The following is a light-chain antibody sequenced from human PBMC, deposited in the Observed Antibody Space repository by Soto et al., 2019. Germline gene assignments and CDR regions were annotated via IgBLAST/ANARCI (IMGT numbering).Light chain of an antibody. CDR3: QSYDSSLSGSEYV. Sequence: QSVLTQPPSVSGAPGQRVTISCTGSSSNIGAGYDVHWYQQLPGTAPKLLIYGNSNRPSGVPDRFSGSKSGTSASLAITGLQAEDEADYYCQSYDSSLSGSEYVFGTGTKVTV. J-gene: IGLJ1*01. CDR2: GNS. CDR1: SSNIGAGYD. V-gene: IGLV1-40*01.